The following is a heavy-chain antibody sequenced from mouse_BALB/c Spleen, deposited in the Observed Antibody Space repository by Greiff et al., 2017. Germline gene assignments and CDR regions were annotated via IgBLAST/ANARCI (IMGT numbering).Heavy chain of an antibody. CDR3: ARSLYDGYPYYAMDY. V-gene: IGHV1-28*01. D-gene: IGHD2-3*01. J-gene: IGHJ4*01. Sequence: EVQLQQSGPELMKPGASVKISCKASGYSFTSYYMHWVKQSHGKSLEWIGYIDPFNGGTSYNQKFKGKATLTVDKSSSTAYMHLSSLTSEDSAVYYCARSLYDGYPYYAMDYWGQGTSVTVSS. CDR1: GYSFTSYY. CDR2: IDPFNGGT.